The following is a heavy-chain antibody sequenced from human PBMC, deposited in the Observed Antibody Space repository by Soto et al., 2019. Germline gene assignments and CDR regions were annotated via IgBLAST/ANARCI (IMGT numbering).Heavy chain of an antibody. CDR1: GGTFSSYT. Sequence: SVKVSCKASGGTFSSYTISWVRQAPGQGLEWMGRIIPILGIANYAQKFQGRVTITADKSTSTAYMELSSLRSEDTAVYYCVRDPGVQAFYFDYWGQGTRVTVSS. CDR3: VRDPGVQAFYFDY. D-gene: IGHD3-10*01. CDR2: IIPILGIA. J-gene: IGHJ4*02. V-gene: IGHV1-69*04.